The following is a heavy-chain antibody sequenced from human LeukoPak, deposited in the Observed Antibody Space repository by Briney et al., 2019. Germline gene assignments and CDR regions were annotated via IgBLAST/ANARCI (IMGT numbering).Heavy chain of an antibody. CDR1: GGSLTLYY. CDR2: IYYSGST. D-gene: IGHD4-17*01. J-gene: IGHJ4*02. V-gene: IGHV4-59*01. CDR3: ARGVRGYGDNYYFDY. Sequence: SETLSLTCTVSGGSLTLYYWSWIRQPPGKGLEWIGYIYYSGSTNYNPSLKSRVAISVDTSKNQFSLRLRSVTAADAAVYYCARGVRGYGDNYYFDYWGQGTLVTVSS.